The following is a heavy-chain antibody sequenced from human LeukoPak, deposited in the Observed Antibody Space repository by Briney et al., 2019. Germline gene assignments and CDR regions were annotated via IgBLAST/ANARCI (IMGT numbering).Heavy chain of an antibody. V-gene: IGHV3-7*01. D-gene: IGHD5-18*01. CDR1: GFTFSSYW. CDR3: ARDSGGGYSCYDC. Sequence: GGSLRLSCAASGFTFSSYWMTWIRQAPGKGLEWVANIKQDGSEKYYVDSVKGRFTISRDNAKNSLYLQMNSLRAEDTAVYYCARDSGGGYSCYDCWGQGTLVTVSS. J-gene: IGHJ4*02. CDR2: IKQDGSEK.